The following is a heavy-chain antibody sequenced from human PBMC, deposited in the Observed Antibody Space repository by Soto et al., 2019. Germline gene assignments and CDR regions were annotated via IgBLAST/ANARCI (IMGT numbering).Heavy chain of an antibody. V-gene: IGHV3-23*01. CDR3: AKDKEGHSSSWEYYYGMDV. CDR1: GFTFSSYA. CDR2: ISGSGGST. Sequence: GGSLRLSCAASGFTFSSYAMSWVRQAPGKGLEWVSAISGSGGSTYYADSVKGRFTISRDNSKNTLYLQMNSLRAEDTAVYYCAKDKEGHSSSWEYYYGMDVWGQGTTVTVSS. D-gene: IGHD6-13*01. J-gene: IGHJ6*02.